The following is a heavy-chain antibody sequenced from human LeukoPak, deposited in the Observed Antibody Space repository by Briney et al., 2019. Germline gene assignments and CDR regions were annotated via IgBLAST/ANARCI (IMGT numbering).Heavy chain of an antibody. V-gene: IGHV4-39*01. CDR2: IYYSGRT. J-gene: IGHJ1*01. Sequence: SETLSLTCSVSGDSVSRSDSYWDWIRQPPGKGLEWIGTIYYSGRTYYSPSRKGRVTLSVHPSHNQFSLNLRSVTAADTALYYCARRRYYDGSGYLEWGQGTLLSVSS. CDR1: GDSVSRSDSY. D-gene: IGHD3-22*01. CDR3: ARRRYYDGSGYLE.